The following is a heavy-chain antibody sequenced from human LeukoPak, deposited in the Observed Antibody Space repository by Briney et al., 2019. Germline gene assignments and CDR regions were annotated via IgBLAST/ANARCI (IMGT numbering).Heavy chain of an antibody. CDR1: GGSFSGYY. Sequence: PSETLSLTCAVCGGSFSGYYWSWIRQPPGKGLEWIGEINHSGSTNYNPSLKSRVTISVDTSKNQFSLKLSSVTAADTAVYYCAREPPYYYDSSGYPYYFDYWGQGTLVTVSS. CDR3: AREPPYYYDSSGYPYYFDY. V-gene: IGHV4-34*01. J-gene: IGHJ4*02. CDR2: INHSGST. D-gene: IGHD3-22*01.